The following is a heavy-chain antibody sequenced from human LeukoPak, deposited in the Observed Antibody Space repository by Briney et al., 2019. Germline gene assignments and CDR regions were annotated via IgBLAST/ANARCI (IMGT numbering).Heavy chain of an antibody. Sequence: SETLSLTCAVSGYSISSSNWWGWIWQPPGKGLEWFGYIYYSGSTYYNPSLKSRVTMSVDTSKNQFSLKLSSVTAVDTAVYYCARTSRTGTTDFDYWGQGTLVTVSS. V-gene: IGHV4-28*01. CDR1: GYSISSSNW. D-gene: IGHD1-7*01. J-gene: IGHJ4*02. CDR3: ARTSRTGTTDFDY. CDR2: IYYSGST.